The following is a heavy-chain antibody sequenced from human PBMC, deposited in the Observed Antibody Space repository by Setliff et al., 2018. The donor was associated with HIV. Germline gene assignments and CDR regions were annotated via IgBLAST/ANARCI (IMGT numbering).Heavy chain of an antibody. Sequence: ASVKVSCKASGYTFTDYGISWVRQAPGQGLEWMGWISAYNGNTKYAQKFQGRVTITADTSTDTAYMELSSLRSEDTAVYYCATEDFVRSWGAFDIWGQGTMVT. V-gene: IGHV1-18*01. J-gene: IGHJ3*02. CDR3: ATEDFVRSWGAFDI. D-gene: IGHD6-6*01. CDR1: GYTFTDYG. CDR2: ISAYNGNT.